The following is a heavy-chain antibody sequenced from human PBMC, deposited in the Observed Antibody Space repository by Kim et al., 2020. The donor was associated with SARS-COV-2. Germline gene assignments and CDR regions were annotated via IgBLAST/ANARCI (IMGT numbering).Heavy chain of an antibody. CDR3: ASIIVGANDAFDI. J-gene: IGHJ3*02. D-gene: IGHD1-26*01. V-gene: IGHV3-33*01. Sequence: GGSLRLSCAASGFTFSSYGMHWVRQAPGKGLEWAAVIWYDGSNKYYADSVKGRFTISRDNSKNTLYLQMNSLRAEDTAVYYCASIIVGANDAFDIWGQGTMVTVSS. CDR2: IWYDGSNK. CDR1: GFTFSSYG.